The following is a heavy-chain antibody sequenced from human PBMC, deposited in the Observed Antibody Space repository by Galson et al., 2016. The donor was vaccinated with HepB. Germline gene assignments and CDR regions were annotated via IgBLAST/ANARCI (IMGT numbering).Heavy chain of an antibody. Sequence: PALVNPTQNLTLTCTFSGFSLSSSGVGVGWIRQSPGKALEWLALLYWNDDKRYSPSLKSRITITKDTSKNQVVLTLTNMDPLDPATYYCAHRRTSAHHVSVKYHYFDYWGRGGGSPWGQGALVTVSS. J-gene: IGHJ5*02. V-gene: IGHV2-5*01. CDR1: GFSLSSSGVG. D-gene: IGHD4-17*01. CDR2: LYWNDDK. CDR3: AHRRTSAHHVSVKYHYFDYWGRGGGSP.